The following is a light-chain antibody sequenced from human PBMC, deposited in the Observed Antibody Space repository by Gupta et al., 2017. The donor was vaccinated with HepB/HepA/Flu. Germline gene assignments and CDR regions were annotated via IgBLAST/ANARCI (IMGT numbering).Light chain of an antibody. Sequence: QSALTQPASVSGSPGQSITISCTGTSSDVGGYNYVSWYQQHPGKAPKLMIYDVTIRPSGVSNRSSGSKSGDTASLTISGLQAEDEADYYCSSYTSSGTLIFGGGTEVTVL. V-gene: IGLV2-14*01. J-gene: IGLJ2*01. CDR1: SSDVGGYNY. CDR3: SSYTSSGTLI. CDR2: DVT.